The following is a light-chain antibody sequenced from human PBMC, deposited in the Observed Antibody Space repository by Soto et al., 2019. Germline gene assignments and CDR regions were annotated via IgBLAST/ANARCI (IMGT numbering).Light chain of an antibody. Sequence: DIVMTQSPSSLSVSLGDSVTISCRASQSVSSNLDWYQQKPGKAPRLLVYAASTRPTGIPSRFSGSGSGTEFTLTISSLQPEDFATYYCQQCYSTPRTFGPGTKVDIK. CDR2: AAS. CDR1: QSVSSN. V-gene: IGKV1-39*01. J-gene: IGKJ3*01. CDR3: QQCYSTPRT.